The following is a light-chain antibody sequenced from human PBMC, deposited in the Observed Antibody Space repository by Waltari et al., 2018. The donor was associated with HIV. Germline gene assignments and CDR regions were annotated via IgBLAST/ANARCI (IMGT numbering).Light chain of an antibody. CDR1: PSNSGRNL. J-gene: IGLJ3*02. V-gene: IGLV1-47*01. Sequence: SVLTQPPSPSGTPGQEVTIPCSGSPSNSGRNLVYWYQQFPGTAPKLLIYRNNELPSGVPDRFSGSKSGISASLAITGLRSEDEADYYCAAWDVSLSGWVFGGGTKLTVL. CDR3: AAWDVSLSGWV. CDR2: RNN.